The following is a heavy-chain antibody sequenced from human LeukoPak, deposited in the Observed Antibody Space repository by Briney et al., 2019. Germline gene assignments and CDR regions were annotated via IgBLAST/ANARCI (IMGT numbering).Heavy chain of an antibody. Sequence: SETLSLTCTVSGGSISSSSYYWGWIRQPPGKGLEWIGSIYYSGSTYYHPSLRSRVTISVDTSKNQFSLKLSSVTAADTAVYYCARIPTPTIFGVVTTGGFDYWGQGTLVTVSS. V-gene: IGHV4-39*07. CDR2: IYYSGST. D-gene: IGHD3-3*01. CDR3: ARIPTPTIFGVVTTGGFDY. CDR1: GGSISSSSYY. J-gene: IGHJ4*02.